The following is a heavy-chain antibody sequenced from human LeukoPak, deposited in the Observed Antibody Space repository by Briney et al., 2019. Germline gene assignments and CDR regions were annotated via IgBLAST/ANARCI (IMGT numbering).Heavy chain of an antibody. CDR2: ISGSSSYM. Sequence: GGSLRLSCAASGFTFSEYSMNWVRQAPGKGLEWVSSISGSSSYMYYADSVKGRFTISRDNAKNSLYLQMNSLRAEDTAVFYCARNWRSIVATPGAFDIRGQGTMVTVSS. D-gene: IGHD5-12*01. J-gene: IGHJ3*02. V-gene: IGHV3-21*01. CDR3: ARNWRSIVATPGAFDI. CDR1: GFTFSEYS.